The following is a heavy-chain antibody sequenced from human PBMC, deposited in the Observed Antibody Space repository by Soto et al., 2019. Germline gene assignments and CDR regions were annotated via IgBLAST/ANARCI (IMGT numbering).Heavy chain of an antibody. CDR2: IYYSGST. Sequence: SETLSLTCTVSDGSISSYYWSWIRQPPGKGLEWIGYIYYSGSTNYNPSLKSRVTISVDTSKNQFSLKLSSVTAADTAVYYCARDQYCISSSCYPYYYYYGMDVWGQGTTVTVSS. D-gene: IGHD2-2*01. CDR3: ARDQYCISSSCYPYYYYYGMDV. CDR1: DGSISSYY. V-gene: IGHV4-59*01. J-gene: IGHJ6*02.